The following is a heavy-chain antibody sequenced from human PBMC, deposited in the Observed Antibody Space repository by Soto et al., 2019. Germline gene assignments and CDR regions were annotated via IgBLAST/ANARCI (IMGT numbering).Heavy chain of an antibody. CDR2: ISGSGGST. CDR3: AKDSTVTVVVPAAMQTYYYYMDV. D-gene: IGHD2-2*01. CDR1: GFTFSSYA. V-gene: IGHV3-23*01. Sequence: GGSLRLSCAASGFTFSSYAMSWVRQAPGKGLEWVSAISGSGGSTYYADSVKGRFTIPRDNSKNTLYLQMNSLRAEDTAVYYCAKDSTVTVVVPAAMQTYYYYMDVWGKGTTVTVSS. J-gene: IGHJ6*03.